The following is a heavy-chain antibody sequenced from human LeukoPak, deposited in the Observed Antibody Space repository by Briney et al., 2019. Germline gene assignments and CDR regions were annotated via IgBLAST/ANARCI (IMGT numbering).Heavy chain of an antibody. CDR2: INPNSGGT. CDR1: GYTFTGYY. CDR3: ARARGSYYVRFDY. D-gene: IGHD1-26*01. Sequence: ASVKVSCKASGYTFTGYYMHWVRQAPGQVLEWMGWINPNSGGTNYAQKFQGRVTMTRDTSISTAYMELSRLRSDDTAVYYCARARGSYYVRFDYWGQGTLVTVSS. V-gene: IGHV1-2*02. J-gene: IGHJ4*02.